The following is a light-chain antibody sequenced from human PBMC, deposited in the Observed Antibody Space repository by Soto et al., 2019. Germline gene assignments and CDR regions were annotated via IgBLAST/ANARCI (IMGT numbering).Light chain of an antibody. CDR2: GAS. Sequence: EIVMTQSPATLSVSPGERATLSCSSSQSVSSEIAWSQQQPGQAPRLLLYGASTRDTGIPARFSGSGSGTEFTLTISSLQSEDFAVYYCQQYNNGPLTFGGGTKVEIK. CDR3: QQYNNGPLT. V-gene: IGKV3D-15*01. CDR1: QSVSSE. J-gene: IGKJ4*01.